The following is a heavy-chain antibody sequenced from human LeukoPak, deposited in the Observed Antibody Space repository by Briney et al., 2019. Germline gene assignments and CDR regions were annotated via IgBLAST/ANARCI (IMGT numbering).Heavy chain of an antibody. CDR1: DASVRGYY. Sequence: SETLSLTCTVSDASVRGYYWSWIRQPAGKGLEWIGRIYTSGSTKYNPSLKSRVTISVDTSKNQFSLKLRSVTAADTAVYYCASSVAASDFQHWGQGTLVTVSS. V-gene: IGHV4-4*07. CDR2: IYTSGST. D-gene: IGHD6-19*01. J-gene: IGHJ1*01. CDR3: ASSVAASDFQH.